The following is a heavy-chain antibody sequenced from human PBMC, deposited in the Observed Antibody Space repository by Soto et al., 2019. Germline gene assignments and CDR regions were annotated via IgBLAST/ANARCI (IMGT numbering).Heavy chain of an antibody. V-gene: IGHV4-59*01. D-gene: IGHD2-21*01. CDR3: ARDLGLTGP. J-gene: IGHJ5*02. CDR2: IYYSGST. Sequence: SETLSLTCTVSGGSISSFYWSWIRQPPGKGLEWIGYIYYSGSTNYNPSLKSRVTISVDTSKNQFSLKLSSVTAADTAVYYCARDLGLTGPWGQGTLVTVSS. CDR1: GGSISSFY.